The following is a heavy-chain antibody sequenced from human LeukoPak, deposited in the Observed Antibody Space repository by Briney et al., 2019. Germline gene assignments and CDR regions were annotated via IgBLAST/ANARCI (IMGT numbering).Heavy chain of an antibody. CDR2: IYHSGTT. Sequence: SETLSLTCAVSGDSFSSSNWWSWVRQPPGKGLEWIGEIYHSGTTNYNPSLKSRVTISVDKSKNQFSLKLSSVTAADTAVYYCASQYSSSWYPTHFDYWGQGTLVTVSS. D-gene: IGHD6-13*01. V-gene: IGHV4-4*02. CDR3: ASQYSSSWYPTHFDY. J-gene: IGHJ4*02. CDR1: GDSFSSSNW.